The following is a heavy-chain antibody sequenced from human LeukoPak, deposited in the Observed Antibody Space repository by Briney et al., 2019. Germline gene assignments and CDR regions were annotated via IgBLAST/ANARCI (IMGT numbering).Heavy chain of an antibody. D-gene: IGHD3-10*01. Sequence: PSETLSLTCTVSGASISSGTYSWSWIRQPPGEGLEWIGYIYHTGSTYYNPSPKGRVTISVDRSKNQFSLNLNFVTAADTALYYCARGDGSGSGRWFDPWGQGTLVTFSS. CDR3: ARGDGSGSGRWFDP. CDR1: GASISSGTYS. V-gene: IGHV4-30-2*01. CDR2: IYHTGST. J-gene: IGHJ5*02.